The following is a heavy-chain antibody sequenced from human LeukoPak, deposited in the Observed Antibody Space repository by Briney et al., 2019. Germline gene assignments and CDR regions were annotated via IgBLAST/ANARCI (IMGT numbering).Heavy chain of an antibody. Sequence: PSETLSLTCTVSGGSISSHYWSWIRQPPGKGLEWIGYIYYSGSTNYNPSLKSRVTISVDTSKNQFPLKLSSVTAADTAVYYCASFGVPDPYFDYWGQGTLVTVSS. CDR2: IYYSGST. V-gene: IGHV4-59*11. J-gene: IGHJ4*02. D-gene: IGHD2-8*01. CDR3: ASFGVPDPYFDY. CDR1: GGSISSHY.